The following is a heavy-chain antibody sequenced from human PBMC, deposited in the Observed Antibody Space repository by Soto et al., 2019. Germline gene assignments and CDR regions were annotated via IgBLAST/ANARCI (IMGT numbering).Heavy chain of an antibody. Sequence: GASVKVSCKASGYSFTTDDINWGRQAPGQGLEWLGWMDPNSGSTGYAQNFQGRITMTRNISRNTAHMELSSLQSEDTAVYYCARERKFDFWRKGLDVWGQGTTVTVSS. D-gene: IGHD3-3*01. CDR2: MDPNSGST. J-gene: IGHJ6*02. V-gene: IGHV1-8*01. CDR1: GYSFTTDD. CDR3: ARERKFDFWRKGLDV.